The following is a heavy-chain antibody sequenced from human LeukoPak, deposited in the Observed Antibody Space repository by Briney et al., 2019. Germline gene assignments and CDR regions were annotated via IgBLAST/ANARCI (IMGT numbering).Heavy chain of an antibody. CDR1: AGSISHDY. CDR2: INPSGST. Sequence: PSETLSLTCTVSAGSISHDYWSFLRQPAGMGLEWVGRINPSGSTNYNPSLKSRVTISIDKSMNQFSLRLSSVTAADTAVYFCARETYSRGHHYWGQGTLVTVSS. V-gene: IGHV4-4*07. J-gene: IGHJ4*02. D-gene: IGHD6-19*01. CDR3: ARETYSRGHHY.